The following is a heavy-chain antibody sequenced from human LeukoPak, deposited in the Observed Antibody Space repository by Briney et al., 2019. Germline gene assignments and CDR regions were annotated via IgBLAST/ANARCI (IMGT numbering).Heavy chain of an antibody. V-gene: IGHV4-4*07. Sequence: PSETLSLTCTVSGGYISSYYWSWIRQPAGKEQEWIGRFYTRGSPNYNPSLKSRVTMSVDTSKNQFSLRLSSVSPADTAVYYCARIGGITYFDYWGQGTLVTVSS. D-gene: IGHD3-16*01. CDR1: GGYISSYY. CDR2: FYTRGSP. CDR3: ARIGGITYFDY. J-gene: IGHJ4*02.